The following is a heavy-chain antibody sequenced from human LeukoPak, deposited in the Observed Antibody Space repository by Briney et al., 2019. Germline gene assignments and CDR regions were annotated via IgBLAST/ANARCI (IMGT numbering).Heavy chain of an antibody. Sequence: ASVKVSCKASGYTFTSYYMHWVRQAPGQGLEWMGIINPSGGSTSYAQKLQGRVTMTTDTSTSTAYMELRSLRSDDTAVYYCARVRYRLAETYIDYWGQGTLVTVSS. D-gene: IGHD3-16*01. CDR1: GYTFTSYY. J-gene: IGHJ4*02. V-gene: IGHV1-46*01. CDR3: ARVRYRLAETYIDY. CDR2: INPSGGST.